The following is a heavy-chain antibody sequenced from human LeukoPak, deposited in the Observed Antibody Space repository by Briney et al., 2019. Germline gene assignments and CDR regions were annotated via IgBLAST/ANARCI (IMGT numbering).Heavy chain of an antibody. D-gene: IGHD3-3*01. Sequence: GGSLRLSCAASGFTFSSYWMHWVRLAPGKGLEWVAVISYDGSDKYYADSVKGRFTISRDNSKNTLYLQMNSLRDEDTAVYYCAKDRALWSGYFDSWGQGTLVTVSS. CDR3: AKDRALWSGYFDS. J-gene: IGHJ4*02. CDR1: GFTFSSYW. CDR2: ISYDGSDK. V-gene: IGHV3-30*18.